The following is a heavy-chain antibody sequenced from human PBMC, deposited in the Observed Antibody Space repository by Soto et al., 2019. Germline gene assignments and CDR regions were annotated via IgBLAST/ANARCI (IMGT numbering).Heavy chain of an antibody. CDR3: ARHGPQYYYARMDV. J-gene: IGHJ6*02. CDR2: IDPSDSYT. CDR1: GYSFTSDW. D-gene: IGHD3-10*01. V-gene: IGHV5-10-1*01. Sequence: GESLKTSCKGSGYSFTSDWISWVRQMPGKGLEWMGRIDPSDSYTNYSPSFQGHVTISADKSISTAYLQWSSLKASDTAMYYCARHGPQYYYARMDVWGQGTTVTVSS.